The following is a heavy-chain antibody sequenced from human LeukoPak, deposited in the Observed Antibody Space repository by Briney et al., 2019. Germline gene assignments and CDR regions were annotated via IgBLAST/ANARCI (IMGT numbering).Heavy chain of an antibody. V-gene: IGHV3-74*01. CDR2: LNSDGSST. CDR3: ATGNYHAFDI. Sequence: GGSLRLPCTASGFTFSSYWMHWVRQAPGKGVVWVSCLNSDGSSTSYADSVRGRFTISRDNAKNKLYLQMDSLRAEDTAVYYCATGNYHAFDIWGQGTMVTVSS. D-gene: IGHD1-7*01. CDR1: GFTFSSYW. J-gene: IGHJ3*02.